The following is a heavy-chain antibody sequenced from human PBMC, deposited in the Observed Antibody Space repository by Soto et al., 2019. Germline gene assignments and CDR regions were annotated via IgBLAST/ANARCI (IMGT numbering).Heavy chain of an antibody. CDR2: IYYSGST. J-gene: IGHJ4*02. V-gene: IGHV4-59*01. Sequence: QVQLQESGPGLVKPSETLSLTCTVSGGSISSYYWSWIRQPPGKGLEWIGYIYYSGSTNYNPSLKSRVTISVDTSKNQFSLKLSSVTAADTAVYYCARGRGPRGHFDYWGQGTLVTVSS. CDR3: ARGRGPRGHFDY. CDR1: GGSISSYY. D-gene: IGHD3-10*01.